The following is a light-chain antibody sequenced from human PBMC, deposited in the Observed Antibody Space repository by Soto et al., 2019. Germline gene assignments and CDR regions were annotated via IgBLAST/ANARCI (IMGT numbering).Light chain of an antibody. CDR3: CSYAGSGKVV. Sequence: QSALTQPASVSGSLGQSISISCTGTSSDIGSYNLVSWYQQYPGKAPKLMILEVSERPSGVFNRFSGSKSGDTASLTISGLQAEEEADYYCCSYAGSGKVVFGGGTKLTVL. J-gene: IGLJ3*02. CDR1: SSDIGSYNL. V-gene: IGLV2-23*02. CDR2: EVS.